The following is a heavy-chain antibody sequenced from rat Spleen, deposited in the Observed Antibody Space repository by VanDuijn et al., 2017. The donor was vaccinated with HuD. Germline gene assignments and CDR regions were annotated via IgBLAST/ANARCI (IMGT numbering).Heavy chain of an antibody. D-gene: IGHD1-1*01. CDR1: GFTFSDYA. CDR2: LSYDGSST. V-gene: IGHV5-22*01. J-gene: IGHJ2*01. CDR3: VRERSNLQGFDY. Sequence: EVQLVESGGGLVQPGRSLKLSCAASGFTFSDYAMAWVRQSPKKGLEWVANLSYDGSSTYYGDAVKGRFTISRDTAKNTVDMKLSSLRSEDTAMYLCVRERSNLQGFDYWGEGIMVTVSS.